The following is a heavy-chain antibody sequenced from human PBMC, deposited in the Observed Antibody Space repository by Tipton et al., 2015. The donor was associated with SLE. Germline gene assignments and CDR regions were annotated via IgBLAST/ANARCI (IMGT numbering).Heavy chain of an antibody. V-gene: IGHV3-30*02. CDR2: IRYDGSNK. Sequence: SLRLSCAASGFTFSSYAMHWVRQAPGKGLEWVAFIRYDGSNKYYADSVKGRFTISRDNSKNTLYLQMNSLRAEDTAVYYCAKVVSGYDWDYYGMDVWDQGTTVTVSS. D-gene: IGHD5-12*01. CDR3: AKVVSGYDWDYYGMDV. J-gene: IGHJ6*02. CDR1: GFTFSSYA.